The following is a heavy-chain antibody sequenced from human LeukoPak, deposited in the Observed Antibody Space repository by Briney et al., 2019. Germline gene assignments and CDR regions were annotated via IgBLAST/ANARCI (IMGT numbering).Heavy chain of an antibody. J-gene: IGHJ2*01. CDR1: GGTFSSYA. Sequence: GASVKVSCKASGGTFSSYAISWVRQAPGQGLEWMGGIIPIFGTANYAQKFQGRVTITADESTSTAYMELSSLRSEDTAVYYCARELAYCGGDCYGWYFDLWGRGTLVTVSS. D-gene: IGHD2-21*02. CDR3: ARELAYCGGDCYGWYFDL. V-gene: IGHV1-69*13. CDR2: IIPIFGTA.